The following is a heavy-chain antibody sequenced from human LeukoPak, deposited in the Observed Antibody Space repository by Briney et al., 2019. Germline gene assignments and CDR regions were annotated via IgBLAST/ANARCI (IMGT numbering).Heavy chain of an antibody. J-gene: IGHJ5*02. Sequence: PSETLSLTCTVSGGSISSSSYYWGWIRQPPGKGLEWIGSIYYSGSTYYNPSLKSRVTISVDTSKNQFSLKLGSVTAADTAVYYCAKVLWFGEFRGRGGNWFDPWGQGTLVTVSS. CDR3: AKVLWFGEFRGRGGNWFDP. CDR2: IYYSGST. CDR1: GGSISSSSYY. V-gene: IGHV4-39*01. D-gene: IGHD3-10*01.